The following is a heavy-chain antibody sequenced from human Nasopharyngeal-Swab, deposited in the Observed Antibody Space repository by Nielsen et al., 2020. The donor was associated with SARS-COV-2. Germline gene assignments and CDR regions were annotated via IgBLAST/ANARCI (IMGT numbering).Heavy chain of an antibody. D-gene: IGHD4-17*01. CDR2: ISWNSGDL. CDR3: AKDGDHGDFTVGIDS. J-gene: IGHJ4*02. V-gene: IGHV3-9*01. Sequence: GGSLRLSCAASGFTVDDYAMHWVRQAPGKGLEWVSGISWNSGDLGYADSVKGRFTISRDNAKNSLYLQMNSLRTEDTAFYYCAKDGDHGDFTVGIDSWGQGTLVTVSS. CDR1: GFTVDDYA.